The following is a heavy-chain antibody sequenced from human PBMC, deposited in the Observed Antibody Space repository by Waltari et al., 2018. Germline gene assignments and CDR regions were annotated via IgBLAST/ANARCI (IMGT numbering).Heavy chain of an antibody. J-gene: IGHJ5*02. CDR3: ARGAYCGGDCYSNPSNWFDP. V-gene: IGHV4-59*01. Sequence: QVQLQESGPGLVKPSETLSLTCTVSGGSISSYYWSWIRQPPGKGLEWIGYIYYSGSTNYNPSLKSRVTISVDTSKNQFSLKLSSVTAADTAVYYCARGAYCGGDCYSNPSNWFDPWGQGTLVTVSS. CDR2: IYYSGST. D-gene: IGHD2-21*01. CDR1: GGSISSYY.